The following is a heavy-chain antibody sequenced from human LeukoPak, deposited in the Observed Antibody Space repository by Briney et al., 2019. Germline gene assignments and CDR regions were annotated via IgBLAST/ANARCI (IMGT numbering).Heavy chain of an antibody. Sequence: PGGSLRLSCAAAGFTFEDYFMGWVRQAPGKGLEWVSYITNSGYTMYYADSVRGRFTISKDNAKNSLYLHMSGLRAQDTAVYYCARSRARIAAAVYYFAYWGQGTPVTVSS. CDR2: ITNSGYTM. CDR1: GFTFEDYF. CDR3: ARSRARIAAAVYYFAY. V-gene: IGHV3-11*01. J-gene: IGHJ4*02. D-gene: IGHD6-13*01.